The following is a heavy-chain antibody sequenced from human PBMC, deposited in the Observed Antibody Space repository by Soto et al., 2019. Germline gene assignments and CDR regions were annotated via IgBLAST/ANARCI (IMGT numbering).Heavy chain of an antibody. CDR1: EFTFSSYA. CDR2: ISSNGGST. D-gene: IGHD3-10*01. CDR3: VKDRRYGSGIYTNYGMDV. V-gene: IGHV3-64D*06. Sequence: PGGSLRLSCSASEFTFSSYAMHWVRQAPGKGLEYVSAISSNGGSTHYADSVKGRFTISRDNSKNTLYLQMSSLRAEDTAVYYRVKDRRYGSGIYTNYGMDVWGQGTTVTVSS. J-gene: IGHJ6*02.